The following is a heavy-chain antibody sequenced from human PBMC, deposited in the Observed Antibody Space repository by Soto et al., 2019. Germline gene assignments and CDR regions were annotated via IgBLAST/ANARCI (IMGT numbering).Heavy chain of an antibody. D-gene: IGHD3-3*01. Sequence: PSETLSLTCTVSGGSISSSTHYWGWIRQPPGKGLEWIGSIYYSGSTYYNPSLKSRVTISVDTSKNQISLKLSSVTAADTAVYYCARIGSGDFWSGYYLKWFDPWGQGTLVTVSS. V-gene: IGHV4-39*01. CDR1: GGSISSSTHY. CDR2: IYYSGST. J-gene: IGHJ5*02. CDR3: ARIGSGDFWSGYYLKWFDP.